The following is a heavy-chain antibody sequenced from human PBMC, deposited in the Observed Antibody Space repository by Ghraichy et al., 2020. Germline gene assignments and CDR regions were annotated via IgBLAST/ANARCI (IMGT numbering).Heavy chain of an antibody. CDR1: GFTFRSYS. CDR2: ISTGSHYT. D-gene: IGHD6-19*01. J-gene: IGHJ4*02. CDR3: ARERGAAVAGTDY. Sequence: GGSLRLSCAASGFTFRSYSMNWVRQAPGKGLEWVSFISTGSHYTFYAESVKGRFTISRDSAKNSLCLQMNSLRAEDTAVYYCARERGAAVAGTDYWGQGTLVTVSS. V-gene: IGHV3-21*01.